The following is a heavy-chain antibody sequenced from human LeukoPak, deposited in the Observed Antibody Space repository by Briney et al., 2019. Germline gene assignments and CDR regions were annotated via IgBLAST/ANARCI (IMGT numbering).Heavy chain of an antibody. Sequence: ASVKVSCKASGYTFTGYYMHWVRQAPGQGLEWMGWINPNSGGTNYAQKFQGRVTMTRDTSISTAYMELSSLRSEDTAVYYCARVFRTEWWLYYYYYGMDVWGQGTTVTVSS. J-gene: IGHJ6*02. CDR2: INPNSGGT. V-gene: IGHV1-2*02. CDR1: GYTFTGYY. D-gene: IGHD2-15*01. CDR3: ARVFRTEWWLYYYYYGMDV.